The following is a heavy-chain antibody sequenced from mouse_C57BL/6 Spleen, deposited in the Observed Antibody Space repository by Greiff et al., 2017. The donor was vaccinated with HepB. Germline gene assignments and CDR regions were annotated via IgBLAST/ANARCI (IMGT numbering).Heavy chain of an antibody. CDR1: GYSFTDYN. Sequence: LQESGPELVKPGASVKISCKASGYSFTDYNMNWVKQSNGKSLEWIGVINPNYGTTSYNQKFKGKATLTVDQSSSTAYMQLNSLTSEDSAVYYCASDYYGSSYGYFDYWGQGTTLTVSS. CDR3: ASDYYGSSYGYFDY. V-gene: IGHV1-39*01. CDR2: INPNYGTT. J-gene: IGHJ2*01. D-gene: IGHD1-1*01.